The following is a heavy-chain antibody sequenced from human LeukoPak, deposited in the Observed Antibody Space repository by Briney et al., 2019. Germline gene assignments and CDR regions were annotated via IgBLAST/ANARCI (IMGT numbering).Heavy chain of an antibody. D-gene: IGHD3-22*01. V-gene: IGHV4-59*12. CDR3: ARSLSPNYYVSSGRYAFDI. CDR1: GGSISSYY. Sequence: SETLSLTCAVSGGSISSYYWSWIRQPPGKGLEWIGYIYYSGSTNYNPSLKSRVTISVDTSKNHFSLKLSSVTAADTAVYYCARSLSPNYYVSSGRYAFDIWGQGTMVTVSS. J-gene: IGHJ3*02. CDR2: IYYSGST.